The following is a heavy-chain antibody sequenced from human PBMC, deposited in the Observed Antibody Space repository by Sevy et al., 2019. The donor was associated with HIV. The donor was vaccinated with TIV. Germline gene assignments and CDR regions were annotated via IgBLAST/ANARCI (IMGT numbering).Heavy chain of an antibody. CDR3: ASDGYSGYSSSWYNY. J-gene: IGHJ4*02. Sequence: GGSLRLSCAASGFTFSSYSMNWVRQAPGKGLEWVSSISSSRNYIYYADSVKGRFTISRDNAKNPLYLQMNSLRAEDTAVYYCASDGYSGYSSSWYNYWGQGTLVTVSS. CDR1: GFTFSSYS. V-gene: IGHV3-21*01. CDR2: ISSSRNYI. D-gene: IGHD6-13*01.